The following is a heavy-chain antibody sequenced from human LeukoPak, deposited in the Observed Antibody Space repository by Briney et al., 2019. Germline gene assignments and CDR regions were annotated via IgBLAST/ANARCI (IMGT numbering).Heavy chain of an antibody. CDR3: ARGGVVVAAIDAFDI. Sequence: GGSLRLSCAASGFTVSSNFMSWVRQAPGKGLEWVSLIHSGGSTYYADSVKGRFTISRDISKNTLFLQLNSLRAEDTAVYYCARGGVVVAAIDAFDIWGQGTLVTVSS. D-gene: IGHD2-15*01. V-gene: IGHV3-66*01. J-gene: IGHJ3*02. CDR1: GFTVSSNF. CDR2: IHSGGST.